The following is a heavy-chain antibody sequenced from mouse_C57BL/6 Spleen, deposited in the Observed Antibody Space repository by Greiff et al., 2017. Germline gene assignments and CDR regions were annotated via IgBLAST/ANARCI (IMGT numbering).Heavy chain of an antibody. Sequence: VQLKQSGPELVKPGASVKIPCKASGYTFTDYNMDWVKQSHGKSLEWIGDINPNNGGTIYNQKFKGKATLTVDKSSSTAYMELRSLTSEDTAVYYCARDDGYWFAYWGQGTLVTVSA. V-gene: IGHV1-18*01. CDR3: ARDDGYWFAY. CDR2: INPNNGGT. CDR1: GYTFTDYN. J-gene: IGHJ3*01. D-gene: IGHD2-3*01.